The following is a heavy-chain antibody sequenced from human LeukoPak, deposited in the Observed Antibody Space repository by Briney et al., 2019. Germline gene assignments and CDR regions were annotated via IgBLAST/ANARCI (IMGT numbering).Heavy chain of an antibody. Sequence: PGGSLRLSCSAAGFTLSPYWMRWVRQSAGKGLVWVSRINSDGSSTTYADSVKGRFSHVRDNTKNTLYLPMNILRAEDTAVYYCARARCSRTSCNTESDYWGQGTLVTVSS. CDR1: GFTLSPYW. CDR2: INSDGSST. CDR3: ARARCSRTSCNTESDY. J-gene: IGHJ4*02. V-gene: IGHV3-74*01. D-gene: IGHD2-2*01.